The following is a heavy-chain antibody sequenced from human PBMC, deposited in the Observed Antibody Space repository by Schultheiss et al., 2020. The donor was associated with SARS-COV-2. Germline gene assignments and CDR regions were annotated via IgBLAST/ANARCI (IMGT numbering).Heavy chain of an antibody. J-gene: IGHJ5*02. Sequence: GESLKISCAASGFTFSSYSMNWVRQAPGKGLEWVAVIWYDGSNKYYADSVKGRFTISRDNAKNSLYLQMNSLRAEDTAVYYCAKDKLCSGGSCILLGWFDPWGQGTLVTVSS. CDR3: AKDKLCSGGSCILLGWFDP. V-gene: IGHV3-33*03. CDR1: GFTFSSYS. CDR2: IWYDGSNK. D-gene: IGHD2-15*01.